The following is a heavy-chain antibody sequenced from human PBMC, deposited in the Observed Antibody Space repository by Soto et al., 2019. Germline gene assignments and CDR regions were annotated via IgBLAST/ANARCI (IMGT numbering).Heavy chain of an antibody. CDR3: AKDRYFDSYYSDY. J-gene: IGHJ4*02. V-gene: IGHV3-30*04. CDR1: GFTFTGFA. CDR2: ISYDGRDT. Sequence: GGSLRLSCAASGFTFTGFAIHWVRQAPGKGLEWVAVISYDGRDTHYADSVKGRLTISRDNSKNTVFLQMNSLTTEDTAVYYCAKDRYFDSYYSDYWGQGTRVTVS. D-gene: IGHD3-9*01.